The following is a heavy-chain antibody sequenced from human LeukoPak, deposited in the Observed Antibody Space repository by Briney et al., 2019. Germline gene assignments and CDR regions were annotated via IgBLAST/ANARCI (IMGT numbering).Heavy chain of an antibody. CDR1: GFTFDDYA. J-gene: IGHJ4*02. CDR2: ISWNSGSI. Sequence: PGGSLRLSCAASGFTFDDYAMHWVRQAPGKGLEWVSGISWNSGSIGYADSVKGRFTISRDNAKNSLYLQMNSLRAEDTALYYCAKGGGYSYGYGGVDYWGQGTLVTVSS. V-gene: IGHV3-9*01. D-gene: IGHD5-18*01. CDR3: AKGGGYSYGYGGVDY.